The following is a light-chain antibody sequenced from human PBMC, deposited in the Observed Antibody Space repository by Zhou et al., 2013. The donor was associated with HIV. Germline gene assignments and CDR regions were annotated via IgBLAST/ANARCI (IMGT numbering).Light chain of an antibody. CDR1: QSVRSY. J-gene: IGKJ1*01. Sequence: EIVLTQSPATLSLSPGERATLSCTASQSVRSYLAWYQQKPGQAPRLLIFDASNRATGIPARFSGSGSGTDFTLTISRLEPEDFAVYYCQQYNNWPRTFGQGTKVEIK. V-gene: IGKV3-11*01. CDR2: DAS. CDR3: QQYNNWPRT.